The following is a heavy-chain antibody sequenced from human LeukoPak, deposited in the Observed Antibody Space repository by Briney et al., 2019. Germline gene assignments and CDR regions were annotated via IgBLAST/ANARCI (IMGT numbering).Heavy chain of an antibody. J-gene: IGHJ4*02. V-gene: IGHV4-59*01. CDR2: IYYNGAT. D-gene: IGHD3-10*01. CDR1: GGSIGSSY. Sequence: SETLSLTCTVPGGSIGSSYWTWLRQPPGKGLEWIGYIYYNGATNYNPSLKSRVAISVATSKNQFSLNLSSVTAADTAVYYCARGDYSGYYFDYWGQGTLVTVSS. CDR3: ARGDYSGYYFDY.